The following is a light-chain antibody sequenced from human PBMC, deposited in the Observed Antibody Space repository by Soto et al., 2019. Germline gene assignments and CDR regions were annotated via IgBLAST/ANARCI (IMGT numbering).Light chain of an antibody. J-gene: IGKJ5*01. V-gene: IGKV3-15*01. CDR3: KQYNTWPPFT. CDR1: QSISNN. Sequence: EIVMTQSPATLSVSPGERATLSCRASQSISNNLAGYQQKPGQAPRLLILGASTRATGMPARFSGSGSGTEFTLTISGLQSEDFAVYYCKQYNTWPPFTFGQGTRLEIK. CDR2: GAS.